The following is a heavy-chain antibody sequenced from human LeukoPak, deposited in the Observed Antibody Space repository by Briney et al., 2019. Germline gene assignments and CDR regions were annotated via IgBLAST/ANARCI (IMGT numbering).Heavy chain of an antibody. CDR2: IYYSGST. CDR3: ARARGYSYASDY. J-gene: IGHJ4*02. Sequence: SETLSLTCTVSGGSISSYYWSWIRQPPGKGLEWIGYIYYSGSTNYNPSLKSRVTISVDTSKNQFSLKLSSVTAADTAAYYCARARGYSYASDYWGQGTLVTVSS. CDR1: GGSISSYY. V-gene: IGHV4-59*08. D-gene: IGHD5-18*01.